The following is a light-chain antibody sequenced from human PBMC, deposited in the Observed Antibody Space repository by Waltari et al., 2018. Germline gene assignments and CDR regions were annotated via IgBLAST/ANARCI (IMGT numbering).Light chain of an antibody. V-gene: IGKV1-5*01. CDR3: QQYNSYSWT. CDR2: DAS. CDR1: QSISSW. Sequence: IQIPQSPSTLPAPVGAKLTITSRASQSISSWLAWYQQKPGKVPKLLIDDASSLESGVPSRFSGSGSGTEFTLTISSLQPDDFATYYCQQYNSYSWTFGQGTKVEIK. J-gene: IGKJ1*01.